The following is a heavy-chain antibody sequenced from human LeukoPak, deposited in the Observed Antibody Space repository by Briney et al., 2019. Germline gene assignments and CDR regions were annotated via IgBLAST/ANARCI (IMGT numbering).Heavy chain of an antibody. CDR2: INTDGSST. D-gene: IGHD5-24*01. V-gene: IGHV3-74*01. CDR1: GFTFSSYW. CDR3: ASKRWLQYPLAH. Sequence: TGGSLRLSCAASGFTFSSYWMHWVRQAPGKGLVWVSRINTDGSSTSYADSVKGRFTISRDNSKNTLYLQMNSLRAEDTAVYYCASKRWLQYPLAHWGQGTLVTVSS. J-gene: IGHJ4*02.